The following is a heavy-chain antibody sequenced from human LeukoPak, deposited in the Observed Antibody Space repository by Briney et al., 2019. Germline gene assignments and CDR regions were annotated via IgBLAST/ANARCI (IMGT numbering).Heavy chain of an antibody. CDR3: AGSGWSFDAFDF. D-gene: IGHD6-19*01. Sequence: SETLSLTCTVSGGSISSYYWSWIRQPPGKGLEWIGYIHYSGSTNYSPSLKSRVTISVDTSKNRFSLRLTSLTAADTAVYFCAGSGWSFDAFDFWGQGTMVTVSS. CDR1: GGSISSYY. V-gene: IGHV4-59*08. CDR2: IHYSGST. J-gene: IGHJ3*01.